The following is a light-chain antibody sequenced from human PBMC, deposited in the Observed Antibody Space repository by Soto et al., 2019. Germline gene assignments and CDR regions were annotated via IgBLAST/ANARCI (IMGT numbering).Light chain of an antibody. Sequence: DIQMTQSPSSLSASVEDRVIITCRASQSISNHLNWYQQKPGKAPKLLIFAASSLQSGVPSRFSGSRSGPNFTLTISSQQPEDFATYYCQQSYSSPPTFGQGTKVDI. CDR2: AAS. J-gene: IGKJ1*01. CDR1: QSISNH. CDR3: QQSYSSPPT. V-gene: IGKV1-39*01.